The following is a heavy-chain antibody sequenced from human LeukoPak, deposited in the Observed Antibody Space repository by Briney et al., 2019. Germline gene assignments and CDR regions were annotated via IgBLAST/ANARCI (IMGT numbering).Heavy chain of an antibody. Sequence: GASVKVSCKASGYRFSDYYMHWVRQAPGQGLEWMGWISTYNVNTNYEQRFQGRVTMTTDTSTSTAYMELRSLRSDDTAVYYCARGGETGYGYYYYYGLDVWGQGTTVTVSS. CDR1: GYRFSDYY. CDR2: ISTYNVNT. D-gene: IGHD5-12*01. V-gene: IGHV1-18*04. CDR3: ARGGETGYGYYYYYGLDV. J-gene: IGHJ6*02.